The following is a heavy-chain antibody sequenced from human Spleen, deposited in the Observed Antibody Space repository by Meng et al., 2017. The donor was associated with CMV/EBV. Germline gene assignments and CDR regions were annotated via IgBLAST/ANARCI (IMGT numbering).Heavy chain of an antibody. CDR2: ISSSSSYI. CDR1: GLTLNTYD. D-gene: IGHD6-13*01. Sequence: GGSLRLSCAASGLTLNTYDMHWVRQAPGKGLEWVSSISSSSSYIYYADSVKGRFTISRDNAKNSLYLQMNSLRAEDTAVYYCARDLWAAAGHFDAASDYWGQGTLVTVSS. CDR3: ARDLWAAAGHFDAASDY. V-gene: IGHV3-21*01. J-gene: IGHJ4*02.